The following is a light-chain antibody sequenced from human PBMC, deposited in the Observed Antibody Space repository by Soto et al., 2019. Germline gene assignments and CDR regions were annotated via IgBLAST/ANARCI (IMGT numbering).Light chain of an antibody. CDR1: QSVSNS. J-gene: IGKJ4*01. CDR2: DAS. V-gene: IGKV3-11*01. CDR3: QQRTSWPRVT. Sequence: DIVLTQSPATLTLSPGERASLSCRASQSVSNSLAWYQQKPGQPPRLLIYDASTRATGIPARFSGSGSGTDFTLTISSLGPEDFALYYCQQRTSWPRVTFGGGTKVDIK.